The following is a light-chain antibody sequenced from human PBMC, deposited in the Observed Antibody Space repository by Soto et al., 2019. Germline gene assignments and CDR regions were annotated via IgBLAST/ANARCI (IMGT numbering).Light chain of an antibody. CDR2: AAS. J-gene: IGKJ4*01. V-gene: IGKV1-12*01. CDR3: QQANSFPLT. CDR1: QAIGTW. Sequence: DIQMTQSPSSVSASVGDRVTITCRASQAIGTWLAWYQQKPGEAPKLLINAASSLQSGVPSRFSGSGSGTDFTLTISSLQPADFATYYCQQANSFPLTFGGGTKVEIK.